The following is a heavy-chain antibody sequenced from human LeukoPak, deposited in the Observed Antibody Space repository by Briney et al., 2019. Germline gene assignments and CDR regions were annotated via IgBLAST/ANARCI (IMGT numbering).Heavy chain of an antibody. D-gene: IGHD2-21*02. CDR3: ARDNGDHIVVVTAHNFDY. V-gene: IGHV1-18*01. Sequence: ASVKVSCKASGYTFTSYGISWVRQAPGQGLEWMGWISAYNGNTNYAQKLQGRVTMTTDTSTSTAYMELRSLRSDDTAVYYCARDNGDHIVVVTAHNFDYWGREPWSPSPQ. CDR1: GYTFTSYG. J-gene: IGHJ4*02. CDR2: ISAYNGNT.